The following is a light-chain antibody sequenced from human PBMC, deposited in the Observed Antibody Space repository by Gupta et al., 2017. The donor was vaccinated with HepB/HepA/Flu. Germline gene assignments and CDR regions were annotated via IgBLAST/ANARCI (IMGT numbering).Light chain of an antibody. CDR3: QQYGSSPLT. V-gene: IGKV3-20*01. CDR2: GAS. Sequence: DIVLTQSPGTLSLSPGERATLSCRASQSVSSSYLAWYQQKPGQAPRLLIDGASSRATGIPDRLSGSGSGTDCTLTISRLEPEDFAVYSCQQYGSSPLTFGEGTKVEI. J-gene: IGKJ4*02. CDR1: QSVSSSY.